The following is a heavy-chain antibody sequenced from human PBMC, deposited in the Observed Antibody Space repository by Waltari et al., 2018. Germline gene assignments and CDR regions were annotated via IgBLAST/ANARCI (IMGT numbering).Heavy chain of an antibody. CDR2: IKSKTDGGTT. D-gene: IGHD2-15*01. V-gene: IGHV3-15*01. Sequence: EVQVVESGGGLVKPGGSLRLSCAASGFTFTDAWVIWVRQAPGEGREWVGRIKSKTDGGTTEYADPVKGRFIISREDSENTLYLQMNSLKMEDTAVYYCAANRGNSCYGHWGQGTLVTVSS. CDR3: AANRGNSCYGH. CDR1: GFTFTDAW. J-gene: IGHJ4*02.